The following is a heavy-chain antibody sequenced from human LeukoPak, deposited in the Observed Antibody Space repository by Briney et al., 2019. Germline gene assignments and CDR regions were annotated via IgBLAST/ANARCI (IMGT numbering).Heavy chain of an antibody. CDR2: SSGGDGST. Sequence: GGSLRLSCAASVFTFSTYAMGWVRQAPGKGLEWVSDSSGGDGSTFNADSVKGRFTSSRDYSKHTLYLQMDTLRAEDTAVYYCAKGSDTFRWFGEFNVKLPRPIRHYYFDSWGQGTLVTVSS. J-gene: IGHJ4*02. CDR3: AKGSDTFRWFGEFNVKLPRPIRHYYFDS. D-gene: IGHD3-10*01. V-gene: IGHV3-23*01. CDR1: VFTFSTYA.